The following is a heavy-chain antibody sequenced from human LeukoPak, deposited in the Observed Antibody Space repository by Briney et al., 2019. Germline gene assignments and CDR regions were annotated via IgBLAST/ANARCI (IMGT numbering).Heavy chain of an antibody. J-gene: IGHJ3*02. V-gene: IGHV3-7*01. CDR3: ATPGYYDSSGYSPGDAFDI. CDR2: IKQDGSEK. Sequence: PGGSLRLSCAASGFTFSSYWMSWVRQAPGKGLEWVANIKQDGSEKYYVDSVKGRFTISRDNAKNSLYLQMNSLRAEDTAVYYCATPGYYDSSGYSPGDAFDIWGQGTMATVSS. CDR1: GFTFSSYW. D-gene: IGHD3-22*01.